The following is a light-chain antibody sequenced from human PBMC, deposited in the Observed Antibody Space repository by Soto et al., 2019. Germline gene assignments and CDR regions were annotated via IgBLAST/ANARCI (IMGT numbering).Light chain of an antibody. V-gene: IGKV3-20*01. J-gene: IGKJ1*01. Sequence: EIVLTQSPATLSLSPGERATLSCRASQSVGSSLAWYQQKPGQAPRLRIYDASNRATGIPARFSGSGSGTDFTLTISRLEPEDFAVYYCQQYGSSLWTFGQGTKVDIK. CDR3: QQYGSSLWT. CDR2: DAS. CDR1: QSVGSS.